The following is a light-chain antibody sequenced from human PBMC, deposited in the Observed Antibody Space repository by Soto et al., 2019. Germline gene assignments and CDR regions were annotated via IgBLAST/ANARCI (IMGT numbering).Light chain of an antibody. Sequence: QLVLTQSPSASASLGASVKLTCTLSSGHTSYAIAWHQQQPEKGPRYLMKVNNDGTRNKGDGIPDRFSGSSSGAERSLSISSLQSEDEADCYCQAWGPGIVVFGGVTKLTVL. CDR2: VNNDGTR. CDR1: SGHTSYA. V-gene: IGLV4-69*01. CDR3: QAWGPGIVV. J-gene: IGLJ2*01.